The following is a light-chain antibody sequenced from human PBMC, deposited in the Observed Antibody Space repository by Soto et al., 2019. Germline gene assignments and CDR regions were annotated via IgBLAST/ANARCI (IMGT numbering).Light chain of an antibody. CDR3: QQYDNWPRT. Sequence: EIVMTQSPATLSVSPGERATLSYWASQSVSSNLAWYQQKSGQAPRLLMYGASTRATGIPARFSGSGSGTEFTLTISSLQSEDFAVYYCQQYDNWPRTFGQGTKVDIK. V-gene: IGKV3-15*01. CDR1: QSVSSN. J-gene: IGKJ1*01. CDR2: GAS.